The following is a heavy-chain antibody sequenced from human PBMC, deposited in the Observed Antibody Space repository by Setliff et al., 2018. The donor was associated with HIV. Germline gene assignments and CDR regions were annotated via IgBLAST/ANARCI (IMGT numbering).Heavy chain of an antibody. J-gene: IGHJ1*01. D-gene: IGHD6-19*01. V-gene: IGHV4-4*09. CDR3: ARHDADTAGPFFLH. CDR2: IHSSGPS. CDR1: GGSVSGYY. Sequence: TLSLTCTVSGGSVSGYYWTWIRQPPGKGLEWIGYIHSSGPSNYSPSLESRVSMSVDTSKSQFFLKLSSVTAADTAVYYCARHDADTAGPFFLHWGQGTLVTVS.